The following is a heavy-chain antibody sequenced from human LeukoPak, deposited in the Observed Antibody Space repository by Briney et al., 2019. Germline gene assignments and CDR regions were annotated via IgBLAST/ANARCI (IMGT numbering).Heavy chain of an antibody. V-gene: IGHV4-39*07. D-gene: IGHD5-18*01. Sequence: PSETLSLTCTVSGGSISSSSYYWGWIRQPPGKGLEWIGSFYYSGSTYYNPSLKSRVIISFDTSKNQFSLKLSSVTATDTAVYYCARDPWSYGHQGGADVDYWGQGTLVTVSS. CDR1: GGSISSSSYY. J-gene: IGHJ4*02. CDR2: FYYSGST. CDR3: ARDPWSYGHQGGADVDY.